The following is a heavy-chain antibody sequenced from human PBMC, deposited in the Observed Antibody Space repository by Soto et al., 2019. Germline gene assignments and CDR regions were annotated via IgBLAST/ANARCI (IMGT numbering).Heavy chain of an antibody. CDR2: IIPILGIA. Sequence: QVQLVQSGAEVKKPGSSVKVSCKASGGTFSSYTISWVRQAPGQGLEWMGRIIPILGIANYAQKFQGRVTLTAXXAXSXXYTELSSLRSADTAVYYCARDETAAGTYYYYGMDVWGQGTTVTVSS. CDR3: ARDETAAGTYYYYGMDV. J-gene: IGHJ6*02. CDR1: GGTFSSYT. V-gene: IGHV1-69*02. D-gene: IGHD6-13*01.